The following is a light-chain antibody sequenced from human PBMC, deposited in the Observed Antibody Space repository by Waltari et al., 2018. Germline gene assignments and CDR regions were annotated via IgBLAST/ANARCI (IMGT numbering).Light chain of an antibody. Sequence: EIVLTQSPVTLSLSPGERATLSCRGSQSVSTYLPWYQHRPGQAPRLLIYDASTSATGIPARFSGSGSGTDFTLTISSLEPEDFAVYYCQRLSNSPPWTFGQGTTVEVK. CDR3: QRLSNSPPWT. V-gene: IGKV3-11*01. J-gene: IGKJ1*01. CDR1: QSVSTY. CDR2: DAS.